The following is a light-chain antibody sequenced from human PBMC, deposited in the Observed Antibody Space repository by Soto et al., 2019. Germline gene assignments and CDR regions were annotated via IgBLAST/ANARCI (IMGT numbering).Light chain of an antibody. CDR1: QSVSSSY. J-gene: IGKJ3*01. CDR2: GAS. CDR3: QQYGSSPLT. Sequence: EIVLTQSPGTLSLSPGERATLSCRASQSVSSSYLAWYQQQPGQAPRLLIYGASSRATGIPDRFSGSGSGTDFTLTISRLEPEDFAVYYCQQYGSSPLTFGPGTKVDI. V-gene: IGKV3-20*01.